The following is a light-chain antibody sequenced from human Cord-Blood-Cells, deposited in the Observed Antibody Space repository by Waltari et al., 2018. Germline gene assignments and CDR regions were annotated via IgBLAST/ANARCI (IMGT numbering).Light chain of an antibody. CDR1: KSVLYSSNNKNY. CDR3: QQYYSTLT. Sequence: VMTQSPESLAVSLGERAPINCTPSKSVLYSSNNKNYLAWYQQKPGQPPKLLIYWASTRESGVPDRFSGSGSGTDFTLTISSLQAEDVAVYYCQQYYSTLTFGGGTKVEIK. J-gene: IGKJ4*01. V-gene: IGKV4-1*01. CDR2: WAS.